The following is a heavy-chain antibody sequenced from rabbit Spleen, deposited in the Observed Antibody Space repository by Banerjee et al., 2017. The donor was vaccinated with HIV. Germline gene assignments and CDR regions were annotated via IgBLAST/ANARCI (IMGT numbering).Heavy chain of an antibody. CDR1: GFTLSSGVY. Sequence: QSLEVSGGDLVKPGASLTLPCTASGFTLSSGVYMCWVRQAPGKGLECLACINTGSSGRTYYASWAKGRLTISKASSTTVTLQMTSLTAADTATYFCARNFDLWGPGTLVTVS. J-gene: IGHJ4*01. CDR3: ARNFDL. V-gene: IGHV1S40*01. CDR2: INTGSSGRT.